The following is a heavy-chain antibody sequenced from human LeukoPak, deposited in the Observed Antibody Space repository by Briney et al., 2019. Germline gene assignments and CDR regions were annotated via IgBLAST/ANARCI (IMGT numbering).Heavy chain of an antibody. Sequence: GGSLRLSCAASGFTFSNYWMSWVRQAPRKRLGGVANIRHNGSRKFYVDSVKGRLTISRDNDKSSLYLQMNSLRGEETAVYFCARVGGSWELILWGQGTLVTVS. CDR1: GFTFSNYW. V-gene: IGHV3-7*01. CDR3: ARVGGSWELIL. D-gene: IGHD2-15*01. CDR2: IRHNGSRK. J-gene: IGHJ4*02.